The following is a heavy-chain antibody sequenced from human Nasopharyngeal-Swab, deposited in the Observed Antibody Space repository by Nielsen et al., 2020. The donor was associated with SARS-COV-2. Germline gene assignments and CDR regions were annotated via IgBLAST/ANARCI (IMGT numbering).Heavy chain of an antibody. Sequence: SETLSLTCTVSGGSISSSRYYWGWIRQPPGKGLEWIGSIYYSGSTYYNPSLKSRVTISVDTSKNQFSLKLSSVTAADTAVYYCARSGIVGAIYYWGQGTLVTVSS. CDR2: IYYSGST. D-gene: IGHD1-26*01. CDR1: GGSISSSRYY. CDR3: ARSGIVGAIYY. J-gene: IGHJ4*02. V-gene: IGHV4-39*07.